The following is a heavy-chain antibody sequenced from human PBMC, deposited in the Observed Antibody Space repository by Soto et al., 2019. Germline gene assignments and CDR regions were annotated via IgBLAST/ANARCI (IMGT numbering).Heavy chain of an antibody. V-gene: IGHV4-59*01. Sequence: PSETLSLTCSVSGGSIRGSYCSWIRQPPEKGLEWIASISYTGSATHNPSLKSRISVSVDTTENQCPLKLTSVTAADTATYYCATGGGWLQNSNLRGLYFDYWGQGALVTVSS. CDR1: GGSIRGSY. D-gene: IGHD6-19*01. J-gene: IGHJ4*02. CDR2: ISYTGSA. CDR3: ATGGGWLQNSNLRGLYFDY.